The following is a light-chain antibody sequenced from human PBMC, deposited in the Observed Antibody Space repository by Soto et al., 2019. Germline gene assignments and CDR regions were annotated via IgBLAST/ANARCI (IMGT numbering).Light chain of an antibody. CDR1: ISNIGTNS. V-gene: IGLV1-44*01. Sequence: QSALTQPPSASGTPGQRVTISCSGDISNIGTNSVHWYQHLPGTAPKLVIYADSQRPSGVPDRFSGSKSGTSASLAISGLXSEDDADYLCAAWDDNLNGPLFGTGTKVTVL. CDR3: AAWDDNLNGPL. CDR2: ADS. J-gene: IGLJ1*01.